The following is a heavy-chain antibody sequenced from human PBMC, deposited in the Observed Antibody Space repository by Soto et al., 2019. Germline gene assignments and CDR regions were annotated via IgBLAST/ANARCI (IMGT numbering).Heavy chain of an antibody. Sequence: EVQLVESGGGLVQPGGSLRLSCVASGFTFSSSEMYWVRQAPGKGLEWVSYIHPAGQPIFYADSVKGRFTISRDNAKNSLYLQMNSLRDEDTAVYYCARRGSSWGQGIMVTVSA. CDR2: IHPAGQPI. CDR1: GFTFSSSE. CDR3: ARRGSS. V-gene: IGHV3-48*03. J-gene: IGHJ3*01. D-gene: IGHD2-2*01.